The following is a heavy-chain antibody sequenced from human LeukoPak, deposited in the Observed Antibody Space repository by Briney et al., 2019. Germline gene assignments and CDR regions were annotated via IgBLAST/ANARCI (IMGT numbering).Heavy chain of an antibody. D-gene: IGHD2-21*01. CDR2: ISSDGRHI. CDR3: ARCGGTCSLPSTSAMDV. CDR1: GCIFSRNA. V-gene: IGHV3-30*04. J-gene: IGHJ6*02. Sequence: GRALRLSCAAWGCIFSRNAVHWVRQAPGKGLEWVAVISSDGRHIFYADSVKGRFTISRDSSKNTLYLQMNSLRAEDTALYLCARCGGTCSLPSTSAMDVWGQGTTVTVS.